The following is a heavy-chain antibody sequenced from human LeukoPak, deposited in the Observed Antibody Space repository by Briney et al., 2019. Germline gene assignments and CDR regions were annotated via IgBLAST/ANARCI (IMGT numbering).Heavy chain of an antibody. V-gene: IGHV1-69*04. Sequence: ASVKVSCKASGGTFSSYAITWVRQAPGQGLEWMGRIIPILDIAYYAQKFQGRVTITADKSTSTAYMELSSLRSEDTAVYYCARTNLGWELKFDYWGQGTLVTVSS. CDR2: IIPILDIA. D-gene: IGHD1-26*01. CDR3: ARTNLGWELKFDY. CDR1: GGTFSSYA. J-gene: IGHJ4*02.